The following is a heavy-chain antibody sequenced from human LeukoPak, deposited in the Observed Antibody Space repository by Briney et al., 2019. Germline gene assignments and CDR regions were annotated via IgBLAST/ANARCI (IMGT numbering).Heavy chain of an antibody. Sequence: GGPLRLSCEASGFTLSSSWMHWVRQAPGKGLVWVSRIKNDGSDASYADSVKGRFTISRRNPKHTLYLQMNSLSPEDTAIYHCARPILTTIISLADWGQGTLVTVSS. J-gene: IGHJ4*02. CDR2: IKNDGSDA. V-gene: IGHV3-74*01. CDR3: ARPILTTIISLAD. CDR1: GFTLSSSW. D-gene: IGHD5-12*01.